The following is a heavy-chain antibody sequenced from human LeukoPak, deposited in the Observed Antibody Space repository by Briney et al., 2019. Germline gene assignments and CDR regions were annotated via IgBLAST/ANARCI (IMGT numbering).Heavy chain of an antibody. Sequence: GGSLRLSCAASGFTFSSYWMHWVRQAPGKGLVWVSRISNDGGNTSYADSVKGRFTISRDNAKNTLYLQMNSLRAEDTAVYYCAKDGGVWFGESNDYWGQGTLVTVSS. CDR2: ISNDGGNT. CDR1: GFTFSSYW. J-gene: IGHJ4*02. D-gene: IGHD3-10*01. CDR3: AKDGGVWFGESNDY. V-gene: IGHV3-74*01.